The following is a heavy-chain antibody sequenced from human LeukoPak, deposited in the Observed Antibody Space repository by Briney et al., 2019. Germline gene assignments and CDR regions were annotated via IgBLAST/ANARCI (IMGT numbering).Heavy chain of an antibody. V-gene: IGHV4-59*01. CDR3: ARASAFYCSGGSCHYFDY. Sequence: SETLSLTCTVSGGSISSYYWSWIRQPPGKGLERLGYIYYSGSTNYNPSLKSRVTISVDTSKNQFSLKLSSVTAADTAVYYCARASAFYCSGGSCHYFDYWGQGTLVTVSS. J-gene: IGHJ4*02. D-gene: IGHD2-15*01. CDR1: GGSISSYY. CDR2: IYYSGST.